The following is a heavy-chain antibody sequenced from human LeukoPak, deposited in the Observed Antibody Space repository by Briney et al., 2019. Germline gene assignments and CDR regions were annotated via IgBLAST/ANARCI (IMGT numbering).Heavy chain of an antibody. CDR1: SVSMISSHW. V-gene: IGHV4-4*02. CDR3: ATYFYGDYASYYFDI. D-gene: IGHD4-17*01. CDR2: IYHTGTT. J-gene: IGHJ4*02. Sequence: SGTLSLTCTFSSVSMISSHWWSWARQPPGKGLEWIGEIYHTGTTNYASSLKSRITMSVDKSKNQFYLKVSSVTAADTAVYYCATYFYGDYASYYFDIWGRGTPVSVSS.